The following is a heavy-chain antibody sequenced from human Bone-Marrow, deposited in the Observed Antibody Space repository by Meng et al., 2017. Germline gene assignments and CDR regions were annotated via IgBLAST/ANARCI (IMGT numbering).Heavy chain of an antibody. CDR1: GFTFSNAW. CDR3: TTRVYDYVWGSYRYTKKQLDY. Sequence: LSLTCAASGFTFSNAWMSWVRQAPGKGLEWVGRIKSKTDGGTTDYAAPVKGRFTISRDDSKNTLYLQMNSLKTEDTAVYYCTTRVYDYVWGSYRYTKKQLDYWGQG. J-gene: IGHJ4*01. V-gene: IGHV3-15*01. CDR2: IKSKTDGGTT. D-gene: IGHD3-16*02.